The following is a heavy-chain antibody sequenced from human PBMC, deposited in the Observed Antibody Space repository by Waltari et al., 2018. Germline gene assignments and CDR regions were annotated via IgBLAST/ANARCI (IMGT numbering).Heavy chain of an antibody. CDR3: ARDRGRGIYLDS. J-gene: IGHJ4*02. CDR1: GDSLDTNYW. CDR2: IHRRGKT. D-gene: IGHD1-1*01. Sequence: QLQQSGPGLVKPSESLSLTCGVSGDSLDTNYWLSWVRQAPGKGLEWIGQIHRRGKTNYHPSFESRVTVSIDTSNNQFSLKVASATAADTAVYYCARDRGRGIYLDSWGQGTLVTVSP. V-gene: IGHV4-4*02.